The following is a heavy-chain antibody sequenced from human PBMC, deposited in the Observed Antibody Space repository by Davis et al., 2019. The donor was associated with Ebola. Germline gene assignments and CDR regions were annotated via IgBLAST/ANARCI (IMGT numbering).Heavy chain of an antibody. CDR1: GYSFASSW. J-gene: IGHJ2*01. D-gene: IGHD2-2*02. Sequence: GESLKISCEASGYSFASSWIGWVRQMPGKGLAWMGIIYVGDSDTRYSPSFQDQVTISADRSISTAYLQWRSLKASDTAMYYCARRTAIPNWYFDLWGRGTLVTVSS. CDR2: IYVGDSDT. CDR3: ARRTAIPNWYFDL. V-gene: IGHV5-51*01.